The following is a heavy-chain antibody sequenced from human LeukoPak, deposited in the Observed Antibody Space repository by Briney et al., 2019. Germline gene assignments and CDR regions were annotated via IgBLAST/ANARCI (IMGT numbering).Heavy chain of an antibody. Sequence: GGSLRLSCAASGFTFSSYAMSWVRQAPGKGLEWVSAISGSGGSTYYADSAKGRFTISRDNSKNTLYLQMNSLRAEDTAVYYCAKDWKSGSYYYWGQGTLVTVSS. V-gene: IGHV3-23*01. CDR3: AKDWKSGSYYY. D-gene: IGHD1-26*01. J-gene: IGHJ4*02. CDR1: GFTFSSYA. CDR2: ISGSGGST.